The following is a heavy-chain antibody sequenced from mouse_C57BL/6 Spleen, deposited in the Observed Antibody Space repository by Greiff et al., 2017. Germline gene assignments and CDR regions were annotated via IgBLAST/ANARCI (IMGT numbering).Heavy chain of an antibody. D-gene: IGHD2-4*01. CDR1: GYAFTNYL. J-gene: IGHJ4*01. CDR3: ARGDYEHYYAMDY. Sequence: QVQLQQSGAELVRPGTSVKVSCKASGYAFTNYLIEWVKQRPGQGLEWIGVINPGSGGTNYNEKFKGKATLTADKSSSTAYMQLSSLTSEDSAVYVCARGDYEHYYAMDYWGQGTSVTVSS. V-gene: IGHV1-54*01. CDR2: INPGSGGT.